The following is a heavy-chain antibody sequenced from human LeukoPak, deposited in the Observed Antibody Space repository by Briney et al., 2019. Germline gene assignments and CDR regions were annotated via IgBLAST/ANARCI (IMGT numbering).Heavy chain of an antibody. CDR1: GFTFSSYS. Sequence: GGSLRLSCAASGFTFSSYSMNWVRQAPGKGLDWVSYISSSSSTIYYADSVKGRFTISRDNAKNSLYLQMNSLRAEDTAVYYCARALKSYDSSGYYYGSWGQGTLVTVSS. J-gene: IGHJ4*02. CDR2: ISSSSSTI. D-gene: IGHD3-22*01. V-gene: IGHV3-48*04. CDR3: ARALKSYDSSGYYYGS.